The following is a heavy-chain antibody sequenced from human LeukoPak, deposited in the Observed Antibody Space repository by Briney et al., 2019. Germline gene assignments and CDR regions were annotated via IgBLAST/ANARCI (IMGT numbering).Heavy chain of an antibody. V-gene: IGHV4-34*01. D-gene: IGHD6-6*01. Sequence: KPSETLSLTCAVYGGSFSGYYWSWIRQPPGKGLEWIGEINHSGSTNYNPSLKSRVTISVDTSKNQFSLKLSSVTAADTAVYYCASALYSSSANFDYWGQGTLVTVSS. CDR2: INHSGST. CDR3: ASALYSSSANFDY. J-gene: IGHJ4*02. CDR1: GGSFSGYY.